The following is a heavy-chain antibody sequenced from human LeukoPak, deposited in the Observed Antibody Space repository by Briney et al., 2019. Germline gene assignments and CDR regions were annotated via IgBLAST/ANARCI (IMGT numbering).Heavy chain of an antibody. V-gene: IGHV4-61*02. D-gene: IGHD3-3*01. CDR2: IYTSGST. Sequence: SQTLSLTCTVSGGSISSGSYYWSWVRQPAGKGLEWIGRIYTSGSTNYNPSLKSRVTISIDTSKNQFSLKLTSVTAADTAVYYCARDRTISHYYMDVWGKGTTVTVS. CDR1: GGSISSGSYY. J-gene: IGHJ6*03. CDR3: ARDRTISHYYMDV.